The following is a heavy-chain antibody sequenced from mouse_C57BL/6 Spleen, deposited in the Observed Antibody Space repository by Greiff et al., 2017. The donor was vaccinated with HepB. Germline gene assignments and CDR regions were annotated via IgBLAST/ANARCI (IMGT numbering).Heavy chain of an antibody. V-gene: IGHV1-82*01. CDR2: IYPGDGDT. D-gene: IGHD2-3*01. Sequence: VQLQQSGPELVKPGASVKISCKASGYAFSSSWMNWVKQRPGKGLEWIGRIYPGDGDTNYNGKFKGKATLTADKSSSTAYMQLSSLTSEDSAVYCCARDGYLNAMDYWGQGTSVTVSS. J-gene: IGHJ4*01. CDR1: GYAFSSSW. CDR3: ARDGYLNAMDY.